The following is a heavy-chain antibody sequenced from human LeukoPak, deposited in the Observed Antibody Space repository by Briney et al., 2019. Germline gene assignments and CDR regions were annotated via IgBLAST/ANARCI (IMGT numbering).Heavy chain of an antibody. CDR2: IYSSGST. CDR3: ARSRILLYYYYGMDV. Sequence: SETLSLTCTVSGGSISSYYWSWIRQPAGKGLEWIGRIYSSGSTNYNPSLKSRVTMSVDTSKNQFSLKLSSVTAADTAVYYCARSRILLYYYYGMDVWGQGTTVTVSS. D-gene: IGHD2-15*01. V-gene: IGHV4-4*07. CDR1: GGSISSYY. J-gene: IGHJ6*02.